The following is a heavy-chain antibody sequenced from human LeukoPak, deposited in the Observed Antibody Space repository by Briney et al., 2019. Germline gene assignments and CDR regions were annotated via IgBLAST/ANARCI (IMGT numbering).Heavy chain of an antibody. CDR1: GYTFTSYA. CDR3: ARGTYDSSGYYYFDY. V-gene: IGHV1-3*03. D-gene: IGHD3-22*01. Sequence: GASVKVSCKASGYTFTSYAMHWVRQAPGQRLEWMGWINAGNGNTKYSQEFQGRVTITRDTSASTAYMKLSSLRSEDMAVYYCARGTYDSSGYYYFDYWGQGTLVTVSS. CDR2: INAGNGNT. J-gene: IGHJ4*02.